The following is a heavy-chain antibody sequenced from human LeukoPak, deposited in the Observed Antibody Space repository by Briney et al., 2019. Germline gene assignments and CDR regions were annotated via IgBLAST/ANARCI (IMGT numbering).Heavy chain of an antibody. D-gene: IGHD3-22*01. CDR2: IYTSGST. CDR3: ARRATYYYDSSGYLRQGNWFDP. V-gene: IGHV4-4*07. Sequence: KPSETLSLTCTVSGGSISSYYWSWIRQPAGKGLEWIGRIYTSGSTNYNPSLKSRVTMSVDTSKNQFSLKLSSVTAADTAVYYCARRATYYYDSSGYLRQGNWFDPWGQGTLVTVSS. CDR1: GGSISSYY. J-gene: IGHJ5*02.